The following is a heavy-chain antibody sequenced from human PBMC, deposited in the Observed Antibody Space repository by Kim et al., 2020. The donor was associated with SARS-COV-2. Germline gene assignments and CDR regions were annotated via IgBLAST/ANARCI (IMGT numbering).Heavy chain of an antibody. Sequence: GGSLRLSCAASGFTFNNYAMSWVRQAPGKGLEWVSGIRDNGASTKYADPVKGRFSISIDNSKNTLYLQMDSLRAEDTAVYYCAMVSSGNSGWFDYPQNWGRGALVTIS. CDR1: GFTFNNYA. V-gene: IGHV3-23*01. CDR3: AMVSSGNSGWFDYPQN. D-gene: IGHD6-19*01. J-gene: IGHJ1*01. CDR2: IRDNGAST.